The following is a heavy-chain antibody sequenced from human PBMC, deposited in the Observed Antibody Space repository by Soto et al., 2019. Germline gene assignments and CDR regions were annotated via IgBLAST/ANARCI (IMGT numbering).Heavy chain of an antibody. V-gene: IGHV4-30-4*01. CDR2: IYYSGST. CDR3: ARETREGFLDWLPNNYYYGMDV. D-gene: IGHD3-3*01. Sequence: QVQLQESGPGLVKPSQTLSLTCTVSGGSISSGDYYWSWIRQPPGKGLEGIGYIYYSGSTYYNPSLKSRVTMSVDTSTNQFSLKLSSVTAADTAVYYCARETREGFLDWLPNNYYYGMDVWGQGTTVTVSS. CDR1: GGSISSGDYY. J-gene: IGHJ6*02.